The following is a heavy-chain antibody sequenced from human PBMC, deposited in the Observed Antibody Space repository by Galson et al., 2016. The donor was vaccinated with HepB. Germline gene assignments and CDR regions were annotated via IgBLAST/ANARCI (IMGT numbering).Heavy chain of an antibody. D-gene: IGHD3-10*01. Sequence: SVKVSCKASGYTFSRYGVHWVRQAPGQSLEWMGSITAGYANTKYSQKFQGRCTITGDTSASTAYMALRSLRSEDTAVYYCARDYSESSGSGAGPWGQGTLVTGSS. CDR1: GYTFSRYG. J-gene: IGHJ5*02. V-gene: IGHV1-3*01. CDR2: ITAGYANT. CDR3: ARDYSESSGSGAGP.